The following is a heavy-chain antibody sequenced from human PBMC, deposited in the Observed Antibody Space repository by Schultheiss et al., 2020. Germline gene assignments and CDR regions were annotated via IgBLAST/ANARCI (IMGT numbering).Heavy chain of an antibody. Sequence: GESLKISCAASGFTFSSYSMNWVRQAPGKGLEWVSSISSSSSYIYYADSVKGRFTISRDNAKNSLYLQMNSLRAEDTAVYYCVKSYDSSGFHSGILDYWGQGALVTVSS. V-gene: IGHV3-21*01. J-gene: IGHJ4*02. CDR3: VKSYDSSGFHSGILDY. CDR1: GFTFSSYS. D-gene: IGHD3-22*01. CDR2: ISSSSSYI.